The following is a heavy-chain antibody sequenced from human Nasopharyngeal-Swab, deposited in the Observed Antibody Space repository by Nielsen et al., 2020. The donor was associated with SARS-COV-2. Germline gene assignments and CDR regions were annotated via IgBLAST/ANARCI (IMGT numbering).Heavy chain of an antibody. CDR3: ARPLTGYYYFDY. CDR1: GFTFSSYA. D-gene: IGHD3-9*01. CDR2: ISYDGSNK. J-gene: IGHJ4*02. V-gene: IGHV3-30*04. Sequence: GGSLRLSCAASGFTFSSYAMHWVRQAPGKGLEWVAVISYDGSNKYYADSVKGRFTISRDNSKNTLYLQMNSLRAEDTAVHYCARPLTGYYYFDYWGQGTLVTVSS.